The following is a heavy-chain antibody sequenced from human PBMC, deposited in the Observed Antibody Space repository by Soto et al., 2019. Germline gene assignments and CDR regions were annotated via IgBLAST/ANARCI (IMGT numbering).Heavy chain of an antibody. CDR3: AKDRRYCSSTSCFGNGMDV. Sequence: QVQLQESGPVLVKPSGTLSLTCAVSGGSISSSNWWSWVRQPPGKGLEWIGEIYHSGSTNYNPSLKSRVTISVDKSKNQFSLKLSPVTAADTAVYYCAKDRRYCSSTSCFGNGMDVWGQGTTVTVSS. D-gene: IGHD2-2*01. CDR1: GGSISSSNW. J-gene: IGHJ6*02. V-gene: IGHV4-4*02. CDR2: IYHSGST.